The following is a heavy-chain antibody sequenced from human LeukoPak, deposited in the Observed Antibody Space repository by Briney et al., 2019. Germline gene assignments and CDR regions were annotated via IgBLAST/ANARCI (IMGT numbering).Heavy chain of an antibody. V-gene: IGHV4-38-2*02. CDR2: IYQSGST. D-gene: IGHD3-16*02. J-gene: IGHJ4*02. Sequence: SETLSLTCSVSGYSIRSGYHWAWFRQAPGKGLEWMGGIYQSGSTYDNLSLKSRVTISVDTSKNQFSLKLSSVTAADTAVYYCARGYYDYVWGSYRLGYYFDYWGQGTLVTVSS. CDR3: ARGYYDYVWGSYRLGYYFDY. CDR1: GYSIRSGYH.